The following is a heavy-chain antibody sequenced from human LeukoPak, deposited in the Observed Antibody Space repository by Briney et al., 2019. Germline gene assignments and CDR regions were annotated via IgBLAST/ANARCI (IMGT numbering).Heavy chain of an antibody. V-gene: IGHV3-30*02. CDR2: IRYDGSNK. J-gene: IGHJ4*02. Sequence: PGGSLRLSCAASGFTFSSYGMHWVRQAPGKGLEWVAFIRYDGSNKYYADSVKGRFTISRDNAKNSLYLQMNSLRAEDTAVYYCARVFSGTYLNYHHFDYWGQGTLVTVSS. CDR3: ARVFSGTYLNYHHFDY. D-gene: IGHD1-26*01. CDR1: GFTFSSYG.